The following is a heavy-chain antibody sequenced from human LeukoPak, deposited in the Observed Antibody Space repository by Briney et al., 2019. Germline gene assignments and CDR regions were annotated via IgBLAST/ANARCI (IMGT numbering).Heavy chain of an antibody. CDR1: GGTFSSYA. CDR2: IIPIFGTA. Sequence: GASVKVSCKASGGTFSSYAISWVRQAPGQGLEWMGGIIPIFGTANYAQKFQGRVTITTDESTSTAYMELSSLRSEDTAVYYCARDSYYYDSSGNGAFDIWGQGTMATVSS. D-gene: IGHD3-22*01. CDR3: ARDSYYYDSSGNGAFDI. J-gene: IGHJ3*02. V-gene: IGHV1-69*05.